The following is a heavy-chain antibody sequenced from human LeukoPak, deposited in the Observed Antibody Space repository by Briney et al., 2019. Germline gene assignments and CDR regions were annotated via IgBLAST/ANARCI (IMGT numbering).Heavy chain of an antibody. Sequence: GESLKISCKVSGYIFTSYWISWVRQMPGKGLEWMGRINPSNSYSNYNPSFQGHVTFSVDKSIATAYLQWTTLKASDTAIYYCARGGWLDDYWGQGTLVTVSS. J-gene: IGHJ4*02. CDR1: GYIFTSYW. CDR3: ARGGWLDDY. V-gene: IGHV5-10-1*01. D-gene: IGHD6-19*01. CDR2: INPSNSYS.